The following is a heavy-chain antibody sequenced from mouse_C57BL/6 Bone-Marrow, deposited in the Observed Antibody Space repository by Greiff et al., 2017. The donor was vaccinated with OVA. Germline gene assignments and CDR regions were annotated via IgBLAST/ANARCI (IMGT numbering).Heavy chain of an antibody. J-gene: IGHJ1*03. D-gene: IGHD2-2*01. CDR2: IDPSDSYT. Sequence: QVQLQQPGAELVKPGASVKLSCKASGYTFTSYWMQWVKQRPGQGLEWIGEIDPSDSYTNYNQQFKGKATLTVDTSSSTAYMQLSSLTSEDSAVYYCAREVNWYFDVWGTGTTVTVSS. V-gene: IGHV1-50*01. CDR1: GYTFTSYW. CDR3: AREVNWYFDV.